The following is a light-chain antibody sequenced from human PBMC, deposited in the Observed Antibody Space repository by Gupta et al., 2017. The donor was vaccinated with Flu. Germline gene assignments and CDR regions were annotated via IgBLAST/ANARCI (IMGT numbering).Light chain of an antibody. V-gene: IGKV1-5*03. J-gene: IGKJ4*01. CDR3: QNYNYH. Sequence: DFQMTQSPSTLSASVGDRVTITCRASQNIEDWLAWYQQKPGKAPQLLIYKASKLEGAVPSRFGDSGFGTEFTLTISSLQPDDSAIYYCQNYNYHFGGGTKVEIK. CDR1: QNIEDW. CDR2: KAS.